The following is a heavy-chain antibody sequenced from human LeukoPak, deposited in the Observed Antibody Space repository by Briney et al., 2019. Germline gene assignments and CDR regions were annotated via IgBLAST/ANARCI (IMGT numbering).Heavy chain of an antibody. CDR1: GFTFSSYA. J-gene: IGHJ3*02. D-gene: IGHD4-23*01. Sequence: GGSLRLSCAASGFTFSSYAMNWVRQAPGKGLEWVSGIGYTGDSTFYADSVKGRFTVSRDSSKNTLFLHMNSLRAEDTALYYCAKSPTVDAAFGIWGQGTMVTVSS. CDR2: IGYTGDST. CDR3: AKSPTVDAAFGI. V-gene: IGHV3-23*01.